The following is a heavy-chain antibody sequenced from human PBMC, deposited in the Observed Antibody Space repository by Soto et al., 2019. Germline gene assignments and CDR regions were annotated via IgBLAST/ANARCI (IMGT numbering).Heavy chain of an antibody. J-gene: IGHJ4*02. V-gene: IGHV4-39*01. CDR2: VYYSGIT. CDR3: ARNVGSWVKELDF. Sequence: QTQLQESGPGLLRPSENLSLTCTVSGDSVNSNNVYWGWVRQPPGRRLEFIGNVYYSGITYYNPALEGRVSLSVCTSKNHFDLGLTSVAAADSAFYYGARNVGSWVKELDFGGRGTLGNVSS. D-gene: IGHD1-7*01. CDR1: GDSVNSNNVY.